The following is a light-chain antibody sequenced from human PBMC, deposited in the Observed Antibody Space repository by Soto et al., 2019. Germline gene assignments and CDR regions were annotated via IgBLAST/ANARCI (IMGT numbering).Light chain of an antibody. CDR2: DAS. V-gene: IGKV3-11*01. CDR1: QSVSSY. Sequence: EIVLTQSPATLSLSPGERATLSCRASQSVSSYLAWYQQKPGQAPRLLIYDASNRATGIPARFSGSGCGTDFTLTISSLEPEDFAVYYCQQRSNWLMYTFGQGTKLEIK. CDR3: QQRSNWLMYT. J-gene: IGKJ2*01.